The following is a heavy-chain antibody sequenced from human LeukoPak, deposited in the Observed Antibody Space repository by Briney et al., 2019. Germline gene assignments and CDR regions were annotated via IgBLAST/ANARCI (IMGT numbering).Heavy chain of an antibody. CDR2: ISGSGGST. V-gene: IGHV3-23*01. Sequence: GGSLRLSCAASGFTFSSYAMSWVRQAPGKGLEWVSAISGSGGSTYYADSVKGRFTISRDNSKNTLYLQMNSLRAEDTAVYYCAKAYFDSTKPDWFDPWGQGTLVTVSS. CDR3: AKAYFDSTKPDWFDP. D-gene: IGHD2/OR15-2a*01. J-gene: IGHJ5*02. CDR1: GFTFSSYA.